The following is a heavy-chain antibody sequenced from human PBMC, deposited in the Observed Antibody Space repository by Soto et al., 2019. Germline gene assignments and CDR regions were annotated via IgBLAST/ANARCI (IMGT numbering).Heavy chain of an antibody. D-gene: IGHD3-10*01. CDR1: VRTFNSYT. CDR2: FDPEDGET. J-gene: IGHJ4*02. Sequence: PSVKATYNASVRTFNSYTIISVRQAPGQGLEWMGGFDPEDGETIYAQKFRGRVTMTEDTSTDTAYMELSSLRSEDTAVYYCATVGDYFDYWGQGTLVTVSS. V-gene: IGHV1-24*01. CDR3: ATVGDYFDY.